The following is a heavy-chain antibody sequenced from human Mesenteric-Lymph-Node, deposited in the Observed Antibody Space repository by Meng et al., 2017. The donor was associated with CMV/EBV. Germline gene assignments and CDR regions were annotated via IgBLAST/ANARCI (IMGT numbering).Heavy chain of an antibody. CDR2: ISYDGSNK. V-gene: IGHV3-30*03. J-gene: IGHJ4*02. D-gene: IGHD3-16*01. Sequence: GESLKISCAASGFMFSSYSMNWVRQAPGKGLEWVAVISYDGSNKYYADSVKGRFTISRDNSKNTLYLQMNSLRAEDTAVYYCARVETLGLWGQGTLVTVSS. CDR1: GFMFSSYS. CDR3: ARVETLGL.